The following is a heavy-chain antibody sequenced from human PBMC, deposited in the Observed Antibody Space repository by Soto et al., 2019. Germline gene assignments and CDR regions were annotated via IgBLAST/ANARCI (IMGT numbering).Heavy chain of an antibody. J-gene: IGHJ5*02. CDR3: AREGPRIVSTIPADWFDP. Sequence: GGSLRLSCAASGFTLSDYAINWVRQAPGKGLQWVALLSKDGSNPYYADSVKGRFTISRDNSKNTLFLQMNSLRPEDTALYYCAREGPRIVSTIPADWFDPWGQGTLVTVSS. V-gene: IGHV3-30-3*01. D-gene: IGHD5-12*01. CDR2: LSKDGSNP. CDR1: GFTLSDYA.